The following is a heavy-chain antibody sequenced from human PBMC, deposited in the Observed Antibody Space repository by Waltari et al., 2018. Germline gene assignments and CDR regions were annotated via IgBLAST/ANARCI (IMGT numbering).Heavy chain of an antibody. CDR2: IYHSGST. D-gene: IGHD6-19*01. V-gene: IGHV4-38-2*01. J-gene: IGHJ4*02. Sequence: QVQLQESGPGLVTPSATLSLTFAVTGYSISIGYYWGWVRQPHGKGPGWLGSIYHSGSTYYTPSLKRRVTISVDTSKNQFSLKLSSVTAADTAVYYCARHSVFSGGDYWGQGTLVTVSS. CDR1: GYSISIGYY. CDR3: ARHSVFSGGDY.